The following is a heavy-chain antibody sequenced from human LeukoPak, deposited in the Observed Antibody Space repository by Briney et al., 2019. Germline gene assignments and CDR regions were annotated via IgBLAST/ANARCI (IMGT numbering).Heavy chain of an antibody. D-gene: IGHD2-21*01. CDR1: SFPCNFHA. Sequence: GGSLTLPCIVSSFPCNFHAMLWLPQAQGKGLECGSTFTRSGDSPNYTDAVKGRLPSSRENSKTTLYLQINSRRVDDTAVYFCVRHIIPGFFDPWAQGTVLSVSS. V-gene: IGHV3-23*01. CDR2: FTRSGDSP. CDR3: VRHIIPGFFDP. J-gene: IGHJ5*02.